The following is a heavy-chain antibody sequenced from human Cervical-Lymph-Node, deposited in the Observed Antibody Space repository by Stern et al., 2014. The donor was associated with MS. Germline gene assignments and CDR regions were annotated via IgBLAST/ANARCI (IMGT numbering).Heavy chain of an antibody. J-gene: IGHJ4*02. CDR1: GGSISSGNYY. V-gene: IGHV4-31*03. Sequence: QLQLQESGPGLVKPSQTLSLTCTVSGGSISSGNYYWSWIRQHPGKGLEWIGSIYNSGSTYYNPPLKSRVTTSTDTSQKQLSLKLSSVTAADTAVYYCARGSREILLPRFYFDYWGQGTLVTVSS. CDR3: ARGSREILLPRFYFDY. CDR2: IYNSGST. D-gene: IGHD3-3*01.